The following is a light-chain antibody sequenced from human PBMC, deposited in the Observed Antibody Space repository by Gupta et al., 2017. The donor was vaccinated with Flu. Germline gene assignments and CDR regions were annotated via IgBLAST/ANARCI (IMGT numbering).Light chain of an antibody. CDR2: DVS. CDR3: SSYANTNTVFV. Sequence: CTGSSSAVSGFDYYDYVSWYQQHPGKAPELLICDVSRRPSGISTRFSGSKSGNTASLTISGLEAEDEGDYYCSSYANTNTVFVFGSGTKLTVL. V-gene: IGLV2-14*04. CDR1: SSAVSGFDYYDY. J-gene: IGLJ1*01.